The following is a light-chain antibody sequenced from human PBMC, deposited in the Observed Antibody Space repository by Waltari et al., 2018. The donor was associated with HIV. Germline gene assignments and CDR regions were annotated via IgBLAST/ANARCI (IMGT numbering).Light chain of an antibody. V-gene: IGLV1-40*01. CDR2: ADY. Sequence: QSVLTQPPSVSGAPGQRVTISCSGSSPNIGAYYHVNWYQQLPGAAPKLLIYADYNRPSGVPDRFSCSQSGTSASLAITGLQPEDEADYYCHSYDSSLGGFYVFGTGTKVTV. J-gene: IGLJ1*01. CDR1: SPNIGAYYH. CDR3: HSYDSSLGGFYV.